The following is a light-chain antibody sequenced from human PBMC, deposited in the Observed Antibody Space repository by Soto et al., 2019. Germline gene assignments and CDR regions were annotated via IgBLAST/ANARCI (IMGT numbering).Light chain of an antibody. V-gene: IGLV1-47*02. J-gene: IGLJ1*01. CDR1: TSNIGTFY. CDR3: AAWDDNLNAYV. CDR2: IGD. Sequence: QSVLTQPPSTSSTPGQTVTISCSGSTSNIGTFYVYWYQHLPGTAPKLLIYIGDQRASGVSDRFSASKSGTSASLAISGPRSDDEADYYCAAWDDNLNAYVFGSGTKLTVL.